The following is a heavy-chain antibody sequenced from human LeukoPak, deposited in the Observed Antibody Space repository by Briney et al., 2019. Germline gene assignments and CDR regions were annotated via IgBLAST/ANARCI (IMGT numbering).Heavy chain of an antibody. V-gene: IGHV4-34*01. CDR2: INHSGST. D-gene: IGHD3-10*01. CDR1: GGSFSGYY. Sequence: SETLSLTCAVYGGSFSGYYWSWIRQPPGKGLEWIGEINHSGSTNYNPSLKSRVTISVDTSKNQFSLKLSSVTAADTAVYYCARERMVRGVRYPIDYWGQGTLVTVSS. J-gene: IGHJ4*02. CDR3: ARERMVRGVRYPIDY.